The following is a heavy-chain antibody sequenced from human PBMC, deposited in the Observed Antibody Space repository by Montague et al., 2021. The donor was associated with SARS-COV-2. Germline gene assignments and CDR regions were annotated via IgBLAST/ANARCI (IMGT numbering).Heavy chain of an antibody. CDR2: IRSKAYGGTT. CDR3: TRHSYGDYNPDLYGMDV. Sequence: SLRLSCAASGFTFGDYAMSWFRQAPGKGLEWVGFIRSKAYGGTTEYAASVKGRFTISRDDSKSIAYLQMNSLKTEDTAVYYYTRHSYGDYNPDLYGMDVWGQGTTVTVSS. D-gene: IGHD4-17*01. CDR1: GFTFGDYA. J-gene: IGHJ6*02. V-gene: IGHV3-49*03.